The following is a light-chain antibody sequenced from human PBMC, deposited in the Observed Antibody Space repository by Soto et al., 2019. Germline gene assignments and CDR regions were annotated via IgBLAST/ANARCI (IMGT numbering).Light chain of an antibody. Sequence: DIQMTQSPSSLSASVGDRVTITCRASQGISNFLAWYQQKPGKVPKLLIYGATTLQSGVPSRFSGSGSGTDFTLTITSMQSEDFATYYCQKYKNAPFTFGPGTKVDV. CDR2: GAT. CDR3: QKYKNAPFT. CDR1: QGISNF. V-gene: IGKV1-27*01. J-gene: IGKJ3*01.